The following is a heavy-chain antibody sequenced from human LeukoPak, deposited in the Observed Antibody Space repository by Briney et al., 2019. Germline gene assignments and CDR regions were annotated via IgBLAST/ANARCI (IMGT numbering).Heavy chain of an antibody. Sequence: SETLSLTCTVSGGSISSTGYYWTWVRRPAGKGLEWIGRIYPRGSTLYNPSLKSRVTLSVDTSKNQFSLKLSSVTAADTAVYYCARLGAVTAIPYFDYWGQGTLVTVSS. J-gene: IGHJ4*02. V-gene: IGHV4-61*02. D-gene: IGHD2-21*02. CDR1: GGSISSTGYY. CDR3: ARLGAVTAIPYFDY. CDR2: IYPRGST.